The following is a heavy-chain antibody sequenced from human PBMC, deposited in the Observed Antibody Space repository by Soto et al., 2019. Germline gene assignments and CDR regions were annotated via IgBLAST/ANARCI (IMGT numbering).Heavy chain of an antibody. CDR2: INPSGGST. V-gene: IGHV1-46*01. CDR3: ARDLYVLLHSMTPGDY. D-gene: IGHD3-22*01. J-gene: IGHJ4*02. CDR1: GYTFTSYY. Sequence: ASVKVSCKASGYTFTSYYMHWVRQAPGQGLEWMGIINPSGGSTSYAQKFQGRVTMTRGTSTSTVYMELSSLRSEDTAVYYSARDLYVLLHSMTPGDYWGQGTLVTVSS.